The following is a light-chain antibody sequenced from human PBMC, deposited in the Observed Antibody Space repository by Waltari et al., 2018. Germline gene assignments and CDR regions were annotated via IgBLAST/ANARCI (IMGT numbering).Light chain of an antibody. V-gene: IGKV3-20*01. CDR1: QNVGRS. CDR2: DTS. Sequence: IVLTQSPGTLSMSQGESAPLSCRASQNVGRSLVCYQQKPGQAPRLLIYDTSTRATGIPDRFSGSGSGTDFSLTIARLEPEDFAVYYCQHNVRLPVTFGQGTKVEI. CDR3: QHNVRLPVT. J-gene: IGKJ1*01.